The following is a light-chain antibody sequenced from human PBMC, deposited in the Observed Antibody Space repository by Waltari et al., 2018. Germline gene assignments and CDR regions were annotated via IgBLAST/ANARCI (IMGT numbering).Light chain of an antibody. CDR3: QQRSNCH. J-gene: IGKJ5*01. Sequence: EIVLTQSPATLSLSPGERATLSCRASQSVSSYLAWYQQKPGQAPRLPIYDASNRATGIPARFSGSGSGTDFTLTISSLEPEDFAVYYCQQRSNCHFGQGTRLEIK. CDR2: DAS. CDR1: QSVSSY. V-gene: IGKV3-11*01.